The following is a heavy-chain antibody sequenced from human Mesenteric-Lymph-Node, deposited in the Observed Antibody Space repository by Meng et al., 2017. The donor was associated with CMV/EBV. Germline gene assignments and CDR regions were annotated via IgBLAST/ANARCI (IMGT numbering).Heavy chain of an antibody. CDR2: INAGNGNT. CDR1: TSYA. V-gene: IGHV1-3*01. CDR3: ARLYYYGSGSYYNVFDY. J-gene: IGHJ4*02. Sequence: TSYAMQWVRQAPGQRLEWMGWINAGNGNTKYSQKFQGRVTITRDTSASTAYMELSSLRSEDTAVYYCARLYYYGSGSYYNVFDYWGQGTLVTVSS. D-gene: IGHD3-10*01.